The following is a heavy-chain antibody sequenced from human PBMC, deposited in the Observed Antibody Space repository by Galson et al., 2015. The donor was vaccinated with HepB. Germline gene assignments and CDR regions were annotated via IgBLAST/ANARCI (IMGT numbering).Heavy chain of an antibody. V-gene: IGHV1-69*02. J-gene: IGHJ3*02. CDR2: IIPILGMA. Sequence: SVKVSCKASGGTFSSYSFNWVRQAPGQGLEWMGRIIPILGMANYAQKFQARVTITADKSTSTAYMELSSLRSEGTAVYYCAPFPFSYDSSASLGGIWGQGTMVTVSS. CDR1: GGTFSSYS. D-gene: IGHD3-22*01. CDR3: APFPFSYDSSASLGGI.